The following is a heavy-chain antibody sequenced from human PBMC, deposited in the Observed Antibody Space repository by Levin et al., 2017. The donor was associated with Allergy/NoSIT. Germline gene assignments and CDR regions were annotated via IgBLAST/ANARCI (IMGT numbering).Heavy chain of an antibody. CDR1: GYTFTDYY. CDR3: ARWDTSAYFDY. D-gene: IGHD3-22*01. Sequence: GESLKISCKASGYTFTDYYIHWVRQAPGQGLEWMGWINPNSGGTNYAQEFQGRVTMTRDTSISTAYMELSRLRSDDTAMYYCARWDTSAYFDYWGQGSLVTVSS. CDR2: INPNSGGT. J-gene: IGHJ4*02. V-gene: IGHV1-2*02.